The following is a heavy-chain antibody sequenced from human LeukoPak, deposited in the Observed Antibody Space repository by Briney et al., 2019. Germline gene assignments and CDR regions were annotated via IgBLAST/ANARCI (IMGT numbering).Heavy chain of an antibody. CDR2: IYHSGST. D-gene: IGHD3-3*01. J-gene: IGHJ6*02. CDR1: GGSISSSNW. CDR3: ARGLRFLEWLPYYYYYGMDV. V-gene: IGHV4-4*02. Sequence: SETLSLTCAVSGGSISSSNWWSWVRQPPGKGLEWIGEIYHSGSTNYNPSLKSRVTISVDTSKNQFSLKLSSVTAADTAVYYCARGLRFLEWLPYYYYYGMDVWGQGTTVTVSS.